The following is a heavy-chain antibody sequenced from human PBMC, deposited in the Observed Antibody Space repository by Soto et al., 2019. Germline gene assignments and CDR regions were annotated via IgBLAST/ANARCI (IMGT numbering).Heavy chain of an antibody. D-gene: IGHD2-15*01. V-gene: IGHV3-9*01. CDR3: APGIGLRYSDAFDI. CDR2: ISWNSGSI. CDR1: GFTFDDYA. Sequence: EVQLVESGGGLVQPGRSLRLSCAASGFTFDDYAMHWVRQAPGKGLEWVSGISWNSGSIGYADSVKGRFTISRDNAKNSLYLHMISLRAEDTALYYCAPGIGLRYSDAFDIWGQGTMVTVSS. J-gene: IGHJ3*02.